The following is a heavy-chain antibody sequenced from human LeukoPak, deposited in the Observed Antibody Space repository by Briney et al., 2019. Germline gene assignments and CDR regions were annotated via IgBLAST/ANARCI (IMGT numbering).Heavy chain of an antibody. CDR2: IYYSGST. J-gene: IGHJ3*02. CDR1: GGSISSYY. Sequence: SETLSLTCTVSGGSISSYYWSWIWQPPGKGLEWIGYIYYSGSTNYNPSLKSRVTISVDTSKNQFSLKLSSVTAADTAVYYCARAPRGSGWRAFDIWGQGTMVTVSS. V-gene: IGHV4-59*01. CDR3: ARAPRGSGWRAFDI. D-gene: IGHD6-19*01.